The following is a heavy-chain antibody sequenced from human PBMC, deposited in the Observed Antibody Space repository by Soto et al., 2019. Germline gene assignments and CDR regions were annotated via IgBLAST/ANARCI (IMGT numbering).Heavy chain of an antibody. CDR2: IYPGDYET. V-gene: IGHV5-51*01. J-gene: IGHJ4*02. D-gene: IGHD6-13*01. CDR3: ARSPRSSPYFDY. CDR1: GYTFSNFW. Sequence: RGESLKISCQCSGYTFSNFWIAWVRQLPGKGLEWMGIIYPGDYETRYSPSFHGKVTFSADRSIGTAYLQWSSLEASDSAFYFCARSPRSSPYFDYWGQGALVTVSS.